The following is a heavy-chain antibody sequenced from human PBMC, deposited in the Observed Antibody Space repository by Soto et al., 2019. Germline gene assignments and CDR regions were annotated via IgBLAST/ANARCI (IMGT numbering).Heavy chain of an antibody. Sequence: ASVEVSCKSSGYTFTSYYMHWVRQAPGQGLEWMGIINPSCGSTIYAQKFQGRVTMTRDTSTSTVYMELSRLRSEDTAVYYCATDRPTASSPYYYYGMDVWGQGTTVIFSS. CDR1: GYTFTSYY. CDR3: ATDRPTASSPYYYYGMDV. CDR2: INPSCGST. J-gene: IGHJ6*01. V-gene: IGHV1-46*01. D-gene: IGHD6-6*01.